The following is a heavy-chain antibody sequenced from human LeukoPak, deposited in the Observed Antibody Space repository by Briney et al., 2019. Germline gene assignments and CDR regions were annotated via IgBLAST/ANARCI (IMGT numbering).Heavy chain of an antibody. J-gene: IGHJ4*02. V-gene: IGHV4-59*01. CDR1: GGSISSYY. D-gene: IGHD3-16*02. Sequence: PSETLSLTCTVSGGSISSYYWSWIRQPPGKGLEWIGYIYYSGSTNYNPSLKSRVTISVDTSKNQCSLKLSSVTAADTAVYYCARGGGELSLNYWGQGTLVTVSS. CDR3: ARGGGELSLNY. CDR2: IYYSGST.